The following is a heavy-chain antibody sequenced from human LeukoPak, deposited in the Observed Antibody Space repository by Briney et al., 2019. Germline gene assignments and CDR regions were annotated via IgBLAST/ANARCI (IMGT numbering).Heavy chain of an antibody. CDR3: AKVRVWFNWFDP. D-gene: IGHD2-8*01. CDR1: GFTFSSYA. Sequence: RPGGSLRLSCAASGFTFSSYAMSWVRQAPGKGLEWVSAISGSGGSTYYADSVKGRSTISRDNSKNTLYLQMNSLRAEDTAVYYCAKVRVWFNWFDPWGQGTLVTVSS. V-gene: IGHV3-23*01. CDR2: ISGSGGST. J-gene: IGHJ5*02.